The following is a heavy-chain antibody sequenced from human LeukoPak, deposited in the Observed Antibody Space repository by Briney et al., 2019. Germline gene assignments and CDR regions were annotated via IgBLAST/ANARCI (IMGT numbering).Heavy chain of an antibody. CDR3: AKDPRTNYGSSGYYYALHYFDY. CDR2: ISGSGGST. Sequence: GGSLRLSCAASGFTFNSYAMSWVRQAPGKGLEWVSAISGSGGSTYYADSVKGRFTISRDNSKNTLYLQMNGLRAEDTAVYYCAKDPRTNYGSSGYYYALHYFDYWGQGTLVTVSS. CDR1: GFTFNSYA. D-gene: IGHD3-22*01. J-gene: IGHJ4*02. V-gene: IGHV3-23*01.